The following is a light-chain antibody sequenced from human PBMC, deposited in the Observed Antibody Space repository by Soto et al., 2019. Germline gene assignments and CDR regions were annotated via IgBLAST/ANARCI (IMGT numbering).Light chain of an antibody. V-gene: IGKV1-39*01. CDR1: QSISTY. J-gene: IGKJ4*01. CDR3: QQSYSTPT. Sequence: DIQMTQSPSSLSASVGDRVTITCRASQSISTYLNWYQQKPGKAPNLLISSASTLQSGVPSRFSGSGSGTEFTLTISTLQPEEFATYYCQQSYSTPTFGGGTKVETK. CDR2: SAS.